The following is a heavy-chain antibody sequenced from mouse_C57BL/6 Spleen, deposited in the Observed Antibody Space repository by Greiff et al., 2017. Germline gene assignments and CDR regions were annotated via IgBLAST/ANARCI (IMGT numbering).Heavy chain of an antibody. Sequence: QVQLQQPGAELVKPGASVKLSCKASGYTFTSYWMHWVKQRPGQGLEWIGMIHPNSGSTNYNEKFKSKATLTVDKSSSTAYMQLSSLTTEDSAVYYCARDCKYDAMDYWGQGTSVTVSS. CDR1: GYTFTSYW. CDR3: ARDCKYDAMDY. V-gene: IGHV1-64*01. J-gene: IGHJ4*01. CDR2: IHPNSGST.